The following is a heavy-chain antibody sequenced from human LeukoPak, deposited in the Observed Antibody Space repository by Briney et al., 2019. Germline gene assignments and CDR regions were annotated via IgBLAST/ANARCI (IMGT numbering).Heavy chain of an antibody. J-gene: IGHJ4*02. Sequence: QPGRSLRLSCAASGFTFSSYGMHWVRQAPGKGLEWVAFIRHDGSNKYYADSVKGRFTISRDNSKNTLYLQMNSLRAEDTAVYYCAKALGDCSSTSCYRSAIDFDYWGQGTLVTVSS. CDR2: IRHDGSNK. D-gene: IGHD2-2*01. CDR1: GFTFSSYG. CDR3: AKALGDCSSTSCYRSAIDFDY. V-gene: IGHV3-30*02.